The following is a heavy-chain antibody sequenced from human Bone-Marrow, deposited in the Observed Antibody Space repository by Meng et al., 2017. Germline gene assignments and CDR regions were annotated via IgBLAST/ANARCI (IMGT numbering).Heavy chain of an antibody. CDR3: ARVDIVATLPRAIDY. CDR1: GGSISSSSYY. V-gene: IGHV4-39*07. J-gene: IGHJ4*02. Sequence: GSLRLSCTVSGGSISSSSYYWGWIRQPPGKGREWIGSIYYSGSTYYNPSLKSRVTISVDTSKNQFSLKLSSVTAADTAVYYCARVDIVATLPRAIDYWGQGTLVTVSS. CDR2: IYYSGST. D-gene: IGHD5-12*01.